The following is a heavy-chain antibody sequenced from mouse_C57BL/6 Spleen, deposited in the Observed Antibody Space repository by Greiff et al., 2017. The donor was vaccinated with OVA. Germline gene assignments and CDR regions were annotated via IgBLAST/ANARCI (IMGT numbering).Heavy chain of an antibody. V-gene: IGHV2-9-1*01. D-gene: IGHD3-2*02. CDR1: GFSLTSYA. CDR3: ARKFPQVGHYAMDY. Sequence: VHLVESGPGLVAPSQSLSITCPVSGFSLTSYAISWVRQPTGKGLEWLGVIWTGGGTNYNSALKSRLSISKDNSKSQVFLKMNSLQTEDTARYYCARKFPQVGHYAMDYWGQGTSVTVSS. CDR2: IWTGGGT. J-gene: IGHJ4*01.